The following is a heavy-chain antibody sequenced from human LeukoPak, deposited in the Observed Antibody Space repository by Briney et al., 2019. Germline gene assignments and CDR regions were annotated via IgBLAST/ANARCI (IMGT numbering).Heavy chain of an antibody. D-gene: IGHD4-11*01. CDR2: IYHSGST. Sequence: SETLSLTCTVSGGSISSGGYYWSWIRQPPGKGLEWIGYIYHSGSTYYNPSLKSRVTISVDRSKNQFSLKLSSVTAADTAVYYCASGPTPYYMDVWGKGTTVTVSS. J-gene: IGHJ6*03. V-gene: IGHV4-30-2*01. CDR1: GGSISSGGYY. CDR3: ASGPTPYYMDV.